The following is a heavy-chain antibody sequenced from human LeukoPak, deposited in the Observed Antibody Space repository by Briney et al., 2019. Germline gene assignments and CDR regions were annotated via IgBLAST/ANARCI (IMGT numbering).Heavy chain of an antibody. CDR3: AKDLLRDLWFGES. V-gene: IGHV3-23*01. CDR2: ISGSGGST. D-gene: IGHD3-10*01. J-gene: IGHJ5*02. CDR1: GFTFSSYA. Sequence: GGSLRLSCAASGFTFSSYAMSWVRQAPGKGLEWVSAISGSGGSTYYADSVKGRFTISRDNSKNTLYLQMNSLRVEDTAMYYCAKDLLRDLWFGESWGQGTLVTVSS.